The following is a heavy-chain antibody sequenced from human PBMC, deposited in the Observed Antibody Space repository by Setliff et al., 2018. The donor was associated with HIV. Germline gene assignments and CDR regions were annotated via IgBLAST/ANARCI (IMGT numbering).Heavy chain of an antibody. CDR3: APIDPFPHDYSNSSFDY. Sequence: ASVKVSCKASGYAFTSYAMHWMRQAPGQRLEWMGWINAGNGNTKYSQKFQDRVTITRDTSTSTVYMELSSLRSEDTAVYYCAPIDPFPHDYSNSSFDYWGQGTLVTVSS. CDR1: GYAFTSYA. CDR2: INAGNGNT. D-gene: IGHD4-4*01. J-gene: IGHJ4*02. V-gene: IGHV1-3*01.